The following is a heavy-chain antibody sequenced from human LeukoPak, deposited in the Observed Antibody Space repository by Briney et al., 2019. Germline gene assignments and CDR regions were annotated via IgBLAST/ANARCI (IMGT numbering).Heavy chain of an antibody. V-gene: IGHV4-38-2*02. CDR1: GYSISSGYY. Sequence: SETLSLTCTVSGYSISSGYYWGWIRQPPGKGLEWSGSIHHSGSTYYNPSLKSRVTISMDTARDHFSLRLTSVTAADTAVYYCARMGIASPWVPRYYFDYWGQGTRVTVSS. D-gene: IGHD6-13*01. J-gene: IGHJ4*02. CDR2: IHHSGST. CDR3: ARMGIASPWVPRYYFDY.